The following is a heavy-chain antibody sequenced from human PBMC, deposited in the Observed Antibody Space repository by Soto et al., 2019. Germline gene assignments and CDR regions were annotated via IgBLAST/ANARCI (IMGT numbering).Heavy chain of an antibody. CDR3: ARDLRYFDSSGYYSFES. V-gene: IGHV3-21*01. J-gene: IGHJ4*02. D-gene: IGHD3-22*01. CDR2: ISRSSSYI. CDR1: GFTFNTFS. Sequence: EVQLVESGGGLVKPGGSLRLSCAASGFTFNTFSMNWVRQAPGKGLEWVSSISRSSSYIYYTDSVKGRFTISRDNAKNSLCLRMYRVRAEDTGVYYCARDLRYFDSSGYYSFESWGQGTLVTVSS.